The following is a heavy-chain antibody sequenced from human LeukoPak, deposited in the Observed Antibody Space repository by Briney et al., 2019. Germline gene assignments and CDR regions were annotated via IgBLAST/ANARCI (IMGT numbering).Heavy chain of an antibody. V-gene: IGHV4-59*08. CDR2: IYYSGST. D-gene: IGHD3-10*01. CDR3: ARTYGSGTYASYYFDY. CDR1: GGSIRSDY. J-gene: IGHJ4*02. Sequence: SETLSLTCTVSGGSIRSDYWSWIRQPPGKGLEWIGYIYYSGSTNYNPSPKTRVTMTVNTSKNQFSLKLSSVTAADTAVYYCARTYGSGTYASYYFDYWGQGTLVTVSS.